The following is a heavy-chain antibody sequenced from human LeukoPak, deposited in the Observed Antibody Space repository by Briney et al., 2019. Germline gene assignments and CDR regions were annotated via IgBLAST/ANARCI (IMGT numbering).Heavy chain of an antibody. J-gene: IGHJ4*02. D-gene: IGHD3-22*01. Sequence: ASVKVSCKASGYTFTSYGISWVRQAPGQGLEWMGWISAYNGNTNYAQKLQDRVTMTTDTYTNTAYMELRSLRSDDTAVYYCARKLYDSSRYGQTYYFDNWGQGTLVTVSS. CDR1: GYTFTSYG. CDR3: ARKLYDSSRYGQTYYFDN. CDR2: ISAYNGNT. V-gene: IGHV1-18*01.